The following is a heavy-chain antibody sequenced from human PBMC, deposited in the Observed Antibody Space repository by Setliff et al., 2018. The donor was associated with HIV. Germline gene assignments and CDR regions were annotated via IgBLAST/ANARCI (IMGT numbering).Heavy chain of an antibody. CDR2: IYPTDSDT. Sequence: GESLKISCRAFGYNFNTYWIDWVRQMPGKGLEWMGTIYPTDSDTKYNPSFQGRVSISADRSISTAYLQWSSLRASDTAMYYCARQVGGYNAWGHFYSYMDVWGKGTTVTVSS. J-gene: IGHJ6*03. V-gene: IGHV5-51*01. CDR1: GYNFNTYW. CDR3: ARQVGGYNAWGHFYSYMDV. D-gene: IGHD5-12*01.